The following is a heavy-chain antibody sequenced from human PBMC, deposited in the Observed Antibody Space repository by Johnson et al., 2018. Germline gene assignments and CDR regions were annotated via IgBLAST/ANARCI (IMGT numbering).Heavy chain of an antibody. V-gene: IGHV3-21*01. Sequence: VQLVQSGGGLVKPGGSLRLSCAASGFTFSSYSMNWVRQAPGKGLEWVSSIRSSSSYIYYADSVKGRFTISRDNAKNSLYLQMNSLRAEDTAVYYCARDHISGHTVTTSGSDYGMDVWGQGTTVTVSS. CDR1: GFTFSSYS. D-gene: IGHD4-17*01. CDR3: ARDHISGHTVTTSGSDYGMDV. J-gene: IGHJ6*02. CDR2: IRSSSSYI.